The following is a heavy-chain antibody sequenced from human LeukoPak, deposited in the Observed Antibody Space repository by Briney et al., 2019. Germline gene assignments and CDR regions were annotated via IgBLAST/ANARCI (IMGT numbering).Heavy chain of an antibody. J-gene: IGHJ5*02. CDR1: GGSFRNYY. CDR3: AVRDGHSTSSGDT. CDR2: INQSGRT. Sequence: SETLSLTCGFYGGSFRNYYWSCIRQSPGKGLEWIGEINQSGRTNYNPSLKTRLTISVDTAKNLFSLNLTSMTAADTATYYCAVRDGHSTSSGDTWGQGTLVTVSS. V-gene: IGHV4-34*01. D-gene: IGHD6-6*01.